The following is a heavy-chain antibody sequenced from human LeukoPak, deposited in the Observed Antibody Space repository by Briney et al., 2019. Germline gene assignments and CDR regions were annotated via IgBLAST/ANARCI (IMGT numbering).Heavy chain of an antibody. CDR3: ARGAHVSRITMVRGVTARRYYGMDV. Sequence: PSETLSLTCAVYGGSFSGYYWSWIRQPPGKGLEWIGEINHSGSTNYNPSLKSRVTISVDTSKNQFSLKLSSVTAADTAVYYCARGAHVSRITMVRGVTARRYYGMDVWGQGTTVTVSS. CDR2: INHSGST. D-gene: IGHD3-10*01. CDR1: GGSFSGYY. J-gene: IGHJ6*02. V-gene: IGHV4-34*01.